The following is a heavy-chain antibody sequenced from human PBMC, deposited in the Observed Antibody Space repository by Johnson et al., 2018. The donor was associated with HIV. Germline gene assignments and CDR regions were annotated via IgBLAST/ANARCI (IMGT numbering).Heavy chain of an antibody. CDR3: ARACRDGYTCDVFDI. Sequence: VQLVESGGGLVQPGGSLRLSCAVSGFTFSNFAMHWVRQAPGKGLEYVSAISSNGIGTYYANSVDGRFTISRDNDKNTLYLEMGSLRVEDMAVYYCARACRDGYTCDVFDIWGQGTMVTVSS. CDR2: ISSNGIGT. D-gene: IGHD5-24*01. V-gene: IGHV3-64*01. CDR1: GFTFSNFA. J-gene: IGHJ3*02.